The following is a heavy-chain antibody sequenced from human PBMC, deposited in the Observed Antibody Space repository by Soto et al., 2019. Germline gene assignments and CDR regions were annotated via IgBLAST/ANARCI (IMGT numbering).Heavy chain of an antibody. CDR1: RESVSSSRAA. CDR2: TYSRCRWYN. CDR3: ARGGFGVAVENFHS. V-gene: IGHV6-1*01. Sequence: PSQTLSVTCAISRESVSSSRAAWNWIRQSPSRGLEGMRRTYSRCRWYNDYAVSVKSRLPDTPDTSSNLCCLQLNSVTPEHPGVYYCARGGFGVAVENFHSWGQATLVTVSP. D-gene: IGHD6-19*01. J-gene: IGHJ4*02.